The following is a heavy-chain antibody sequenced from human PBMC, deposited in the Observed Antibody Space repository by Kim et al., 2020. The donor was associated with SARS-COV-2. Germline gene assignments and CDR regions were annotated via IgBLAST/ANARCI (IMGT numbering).Heavy chain of an antibody. D-gene: IGHD3-10*01. CDR3: ARDPRSGSYYYYYYGMDV. Sequence: GRFTSSRDNSKNTLYLQMSSLRAEDTAVYYCARDPRSGSYYYYYYGMDVWGQGTTVTVSS. V-gene: IGHV3-30*07. J-gene: IGHJ6*02.